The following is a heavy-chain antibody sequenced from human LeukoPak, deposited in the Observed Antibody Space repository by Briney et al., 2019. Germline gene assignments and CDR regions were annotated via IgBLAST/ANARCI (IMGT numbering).Heavy chain of an antibody. J-gene: IGHJ4*02. CDR3: AKDLDCSGGTCHKAFDC. V-gene: IGHV3-30*02. Sequence: GGSLRLSCVASGFTLSTYGMHWVRQAPGKGLEWVAFIRYDGSDKFYGDSVKGRFITSRDNSKNTLYLQMSRLRVEDTAVYYCAKDLDCSGGTCHKAFDCWGQGTLVTVSS. D-gene: IGHD2-15*01. CDR1: GFTLSTYG. CDR2: IRYDGSDK.